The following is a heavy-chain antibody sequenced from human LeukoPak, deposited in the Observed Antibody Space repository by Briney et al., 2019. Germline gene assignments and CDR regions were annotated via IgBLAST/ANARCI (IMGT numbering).Heavy chain of an antibody. V-gene: IGHV3-23*01. CDR3: AKVSSGTSCHDY. CDR1: GFTFSSYA. CDR2: ISGGGGST. D-gene: IGHD2-2*01. Sequence: PGGSLRLSCAASGFTFSSYAMSWVRQAPGKGLEWVSAISGGGGSTYYADSVKGRFTISRDNSKNTLYLQMNSLRAEDTAVYYCAKVSSGTSCHDYWGQGTLVTVSS. J-gene: IGHJ4*02.